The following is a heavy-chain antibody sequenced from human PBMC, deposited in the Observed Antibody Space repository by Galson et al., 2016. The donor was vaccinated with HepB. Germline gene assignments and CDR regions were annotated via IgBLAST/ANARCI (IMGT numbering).Heavy chain of an antibody. Sequence: SETLSPTCTVSGGSISSSDYYWGWIRQPPGKGLEWIGSIYYSGSTYYSWSTYYKSSLKSRVTISVDTSKNQFSLKVSSVTAADTAVYYCARHGVEDTATFDYWGQGTLVTVSS. J-gene: IGHJ4*02. V-gene: IGHV4-39*01. CDR3: ARHGVEDTATFDY. CDR2: IYYSGSTYYSWST. CDR1: GGSISSSDYY. D-gene: IGHD5-18*01.